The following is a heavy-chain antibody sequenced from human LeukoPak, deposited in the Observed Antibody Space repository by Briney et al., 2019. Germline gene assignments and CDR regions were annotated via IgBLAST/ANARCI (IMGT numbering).Heavy chain of an antibody. J-gene: IGHJ5*02. D-gene: IGHD5-24*01. CDR2: ISSSGSTI. CDR3: AKTLEMATIYWFDP. Sequence: GGSLRLSCAASGFTFSSYEMNWVRQAPGKGLEWVSYISSSGSTIYYADSVKGRFTISRDNAKKSLYLQMNSLRAEDTAVYYCAKTLEMATIYWFDPWGQGTMVTVSS. CDR1: GFTFSSYE. V-gene: IGHV3-48*03.